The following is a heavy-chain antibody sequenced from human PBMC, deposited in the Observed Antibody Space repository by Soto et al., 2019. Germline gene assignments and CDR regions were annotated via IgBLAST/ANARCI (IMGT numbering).Heavy chain of an antibody. Sequence: GGSLRLSCAASGFTFSSYGMHWVRQAPGKGLEWVAVIWYDGSNKYYADSVKGRFTISRDNSKNTLYLQMNSLRAEDTAVYYCARDLIVGATLALDYWGQGTLVTVSS. J-gene: IGHJ4*02. CDR1: GFTFSSYG. CDR2: IWYDGSNK. D-gene: IGHD1-26*01. V-gene: IGHV3-33*01. CDR3: ARDLIVGATLALDY.